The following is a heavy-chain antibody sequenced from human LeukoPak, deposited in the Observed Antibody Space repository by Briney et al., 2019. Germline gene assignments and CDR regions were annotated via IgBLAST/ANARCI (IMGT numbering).Heavy chain of an antibody. CDR1: GFTFSDYY. Sequence: PGGSLRLSCAASGFTFSDYYMSWIRQAPGKGLEWVSYISSSGSTIYYADSVKGRFTISRDNAKNPLYLQMTSLRAEDTAVYYCARDTRAPYDFWSERAFDIWGQGTMVTVSS. V-gene: IGHV3-11*04. CDR2: ISSSGSTI. J-gene: IGHJ3*02. CDR3: ARDTRAPYDFWSERAFDI. D-gene: IGHD3-3*01.